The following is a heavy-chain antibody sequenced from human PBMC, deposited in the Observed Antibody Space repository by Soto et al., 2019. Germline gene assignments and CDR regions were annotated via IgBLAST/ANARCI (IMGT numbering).Heavy chain of an antibody. J-gene: IGHJ3*02. CDR3: AREAEVAFHI. CDR1: GGSISSGGYS. CDR2: IYPGGYT. Sequence: QLQLQESDSGLVKPSQTLSLTCAVSGGSISSGGYSWNWIRQPPGKGLEWIGYIYPGGYTSYNPSLKSRVTLSTDKSKNQFSLHLNSVTAADTAVYYCAREAEVAFHIWGRGTLVTVS. V-gene: IGHV4-30-2*01.